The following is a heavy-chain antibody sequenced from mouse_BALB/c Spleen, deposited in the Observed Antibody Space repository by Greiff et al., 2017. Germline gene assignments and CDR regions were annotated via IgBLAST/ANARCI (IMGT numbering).Heavy chain of an antibody. CDR2: IDPANGNT. CDR3: AGGSYGNYRAWFAY. J-gene: IGHJ3*01. Sequence: EVQLQESGAELVKPGASVKLSCTASGFNIKDTYMHWVKQRPEQGLEWIGRIDPANGNTKYDPKFQGKATITADTSSNTAYLQLSSLTSEDTAVYYCAGGSYGNYRAWFAYWGQGTLVTVSA. CDR1: GFNIKDTY. D-gene: IGHD2-10*02. V-gene: IGHV14-3*02.